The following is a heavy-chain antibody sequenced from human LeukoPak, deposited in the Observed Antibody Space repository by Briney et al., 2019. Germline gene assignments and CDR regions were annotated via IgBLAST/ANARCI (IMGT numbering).Heavy chain of an antibody. CDR2: ISSSSRYI. V-gene: IGHV3-21*01. J-gene: IGHJ4*02. Sequence: GGSLRLSCAASGFTFSSYCMSWVRQAPGKGLEWVSSISSSSRYINFADSMKGRFTISRDNAKNSLYLQMNSLRAEDTAVYYCAKDLRPKVGATSYFDYWGQGTLVTVSS. D-gene: IGHD1-26*01. CDR3: AKDLRPKVGATSYFDY. CDR1: GFTFSSYC.